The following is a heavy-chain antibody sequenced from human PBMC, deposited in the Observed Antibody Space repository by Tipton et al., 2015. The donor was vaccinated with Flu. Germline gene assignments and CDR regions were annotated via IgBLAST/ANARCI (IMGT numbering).Heavy chain of an antibody. CDR1: GYTFTSYD. V-gene: IGHV1-8*01. CDR3: AKGDISGDVRWFDP. Sequence: QLVQSGAEVKKPGASVKVSCKASGYTFTSYDINWVRQATGQGLEWMGWMNPNSGNTGYAQKFQGRVTMTRNTSISTAYLELSSLRSEDTAVYYCAKGDISGDVRWFDPWGQGTLVTVSS. CDR2: MNPNSGNT. J-gene: IGHJ5*02. D-gene: IGHD7-27*01.